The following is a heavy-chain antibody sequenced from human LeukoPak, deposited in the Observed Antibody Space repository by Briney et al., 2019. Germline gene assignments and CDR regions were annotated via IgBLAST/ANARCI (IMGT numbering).Heavy chain of an antibody. CDR2: INSDGSTT. CDR3: ARDNGAMNFDP. V-gene: IGHV3-74*01. CDR1: GFTLSSYW. J-gene: IGHJ5*02. Sequence: GGSLSLSCAASGFTLSSYWMHWVRQAPGKGLVWVSRINSDGSTTNYAGSVKGRLTISRDNAKNTLYLQMNSLRAEDTAVYYCARDNGAMNFDPWGQGTLVTVSS. D-gene: IGHD1-26*01.